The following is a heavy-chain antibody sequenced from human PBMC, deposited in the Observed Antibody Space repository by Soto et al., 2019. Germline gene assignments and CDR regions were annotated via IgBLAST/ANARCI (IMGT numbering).Heavy chain of an antibody. J-gene: IGHJ6*02. CDR3: ARDRCSGGSCHKYYYYGMDV. V-gene: IGHV1-18*01. CDR1: GYTFTSYG. D-gene: IGHD2-15*01. CDR2: ISAYDGKT. Sequence: ASVKVSCKASGYTFTSYGISWVRQAPGQWLEWMGWISAYDGKTEYAQKLQGRVTMTTDTSTSTAYMELRSLRSDDTAVYYCARDRCSGGSCHKYYYYGMDVWGQGTTVTV.